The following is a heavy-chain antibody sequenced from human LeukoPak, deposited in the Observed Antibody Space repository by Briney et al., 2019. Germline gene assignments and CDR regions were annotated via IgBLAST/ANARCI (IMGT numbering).Heavy chain of an antibody. D-gene: IGHD2-21*02. J-gene: IGHJ4*02. V-gene: IGHV3-74*01. Sequence: RGSLRLSCAAAGSTFSSYWMYWVRQGPRNGLVWVAQINSDVSTTRYADSVQGRFAISRDNAKNTLYLQMNSLRADDTAVYYCATLGGDGGYWGQGTLVTVSS. CDR3: ATLGGDGGY. CDR1: GSTFSSYW. CDR2: INSDVSTT.